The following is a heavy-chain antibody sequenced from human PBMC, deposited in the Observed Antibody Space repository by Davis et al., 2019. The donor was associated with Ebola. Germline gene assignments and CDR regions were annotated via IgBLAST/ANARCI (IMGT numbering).Heavy chain of an antibody. CDR1: GFTFSDYY. J-gene: IGHJ4*02. V-gene: IGHV3-11*04. Sequence: GESLKISCEVSGFTFSDYYMSWIRQAPGKGLEWIAYIGPSGNSFYCADSVKGRFTISRDNSKNTLYLQMNSLGAEDTDVYYCAREMRGTADSHWGQGTLVTVSS. D-gene: IGHD1/OR15-1a*01. CDR3: AREMRGTADSH. CDR2: IGPSGNSF.